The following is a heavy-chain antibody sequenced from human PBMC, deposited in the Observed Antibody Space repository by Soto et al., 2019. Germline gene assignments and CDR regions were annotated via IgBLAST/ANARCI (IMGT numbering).Heavy chain of an antibody. CDR1: GFTFSSYA. D-gene: IGHD4-17*01. CDR3: AKAPHSPTSYGKTPRGG. J-gene: IGHJ4*02. Sequence: EVQLLESGGGLVQPGGSLRLSCAASGFTFSSYAMSWVRQAPGKGLEWVSVISGSGGSTYYADSVKGRFTISRDNSKKTLYLHMNSLRAEDTAVYDCAKAPHSPTSYGKTPRGGWGQGTLVTVSS. CDR2: ISGSGGST. V-gene: IGHV3-23*01.